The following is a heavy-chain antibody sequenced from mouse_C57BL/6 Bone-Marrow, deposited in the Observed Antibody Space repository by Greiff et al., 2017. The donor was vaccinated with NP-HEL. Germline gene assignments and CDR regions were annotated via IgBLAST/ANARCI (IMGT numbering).Heavy chain of an antibody. D-gene: IGHD1-1*01. CDR1: GYTFTSYW. CDR3: ARVPGGSSYVRYFDV. J-gene: IGHJ1*03. V-gene: IGHV1-72*01. Sequence: QVQLQQPGAELVKPGASVKLSCKASGYTFTSYWMHWVKQRPGRGLEWIGRIDPNSGGTKYNEKFKSKATLTVDKPSSTAYMQLSSLTSEDSAVYYCARVPGGSSYVRYFDVWGTGTTVTVSS. CDR2: IDPNSGGT.